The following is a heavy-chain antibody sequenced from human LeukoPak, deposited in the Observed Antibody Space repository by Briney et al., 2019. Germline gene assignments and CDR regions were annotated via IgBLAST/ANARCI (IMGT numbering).Heavy chain of an antibody. CDR1: GFTFSSYA. CDR2: ISSSNGYI. CDR3: ARESPVAATGRSWFDP. V-gene: IGHV3-23*01. J-gene: IGHJ5*02. Sequence: GGSLRLSCAASGFTFSSYAMNWVRQAPGKGLEWVSSISSSNGYIYYADSVKGRFTISRDNAKNTLYLQVNSLRAEDTAIYYCARESPVAATGRSWFDPWGQGTLVTVSS. D-gene: IGHD6-13*01.